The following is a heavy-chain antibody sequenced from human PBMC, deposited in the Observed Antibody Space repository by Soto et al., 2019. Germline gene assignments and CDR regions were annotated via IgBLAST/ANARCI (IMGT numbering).Heavy chain of an antibody. Sequence: SETLSLTCAVYGGSFSGYYWSWIRQPPGKGLEWIGEINHSGSTNYNPSLKSRVTISVDTSKNQFSLKLSSVTAADTAVYYCARGRHPGRYCSSTSCPGGGGKYYYYYMDVWGKGTTVTVSS. D-gene: IGHD2-2*01. CDR1: GGSFSGYY. V-gene: IGHV4-34*01. CDR2: INHSGST. J-gene: IGHJ6*03. CDR3: ARGRHPGRYCSSTSCPGGGGKYYYYYMDV.